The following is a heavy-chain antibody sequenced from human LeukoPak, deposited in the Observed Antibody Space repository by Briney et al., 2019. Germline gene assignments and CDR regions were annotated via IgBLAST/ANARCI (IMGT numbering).Heavy chain of an antibody. CDR1: GGSISSSSYY. CDR3: ARQPPDTASFDY. D-gene: IGHD3-22*01. CDR2: IYYSGST. V-gene: IGHV4-39*07. Sequence: SETLSLTCTVSGGSISSSSYYWGWIRQPPGKGLEWIGSIYYSGSTYYNPSLKSRVTMSVDTSKNQVSLKVNSVTAADTAVYFCARQPPDTASFDYWGQGTLVTVSS. J-gene: IGHJ4*02.